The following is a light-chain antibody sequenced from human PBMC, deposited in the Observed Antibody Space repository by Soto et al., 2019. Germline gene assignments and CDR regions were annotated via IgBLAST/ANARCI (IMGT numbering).Light chain of an antibody. CDR3: QRYSNWYGT. Sequence: EIVMTQSPATLSVSPGERATLSCRASQSVSSNLAWYQQKPGQAPRLLVYGASTRATGIPARFSGSGSGTEFTLTISSLRSEDFAVYYCQRYSNWYGTFGQGTKVEIK. CDR2: GAS. J-gene: IGKJ1*01. CDR1: QSVSSN. V-gene: IGKV3-15*01.